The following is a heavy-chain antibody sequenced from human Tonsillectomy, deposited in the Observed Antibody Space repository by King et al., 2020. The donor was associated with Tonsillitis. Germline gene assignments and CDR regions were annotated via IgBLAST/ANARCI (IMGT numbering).Heavy chain of an antibody. J-gene: IGHJ3*02. CDR3: ARTSFWGAERDAFDI. D-gene: IGHD7-27*01. Sequence: VQLVQSGAEVKKPGASVKVSCKASGYTFTGYYVHWVRQAPGQGLEWMGWINPGGGGTKSAQKFQGRVTMTRDTAISTAYMELNSLRSDDTAVYYCARTSFWGAERDAFDIWGQGTMVIVS. CDR1: GYTFTGYY. CDR2: INPGGGGT. V-gene: IGHV1-2*02.